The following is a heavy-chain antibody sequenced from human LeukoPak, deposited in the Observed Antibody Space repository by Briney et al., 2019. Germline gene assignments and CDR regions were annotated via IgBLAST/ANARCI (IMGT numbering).Heavy chain of an antibody. V-gene: IGHV1-2*02. CDR2: INPYSGDT. CDR3: VSGNYFDY. CDR1: GYSFTDYY. J-gene: IGHJ4*02. D-gene: IGHD2-15*01. Sequence: ASVKVSCKASGYSFTDYYMHWVRQAPGQGLEWMGWINPYSGDTNYEQKFQGRVTMTRDTSISTAYMELSSLRPDDTAVYYCVSGNYFDYWGQGTLVTVSS.